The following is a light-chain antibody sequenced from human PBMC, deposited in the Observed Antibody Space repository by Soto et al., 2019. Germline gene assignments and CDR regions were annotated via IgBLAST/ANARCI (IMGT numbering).Light chain of an antibody. V-gene: IGLV7-46*01. Sequence: QAVVTQEPSLTVSPGETVTLTCGSSTGAVTSGHYPYWFQQKPGQAPRTLIYDTSNKHSWTPARFSGSLLGGKAALILSGAEPEEEAEYYCLLSYSGAGVVFGGGTKLTVL. CDR1: TGAVTSGHY. J-gene: IGLJ2*01. CDR2: DTS. CDR3: LLSYSGAGVV.